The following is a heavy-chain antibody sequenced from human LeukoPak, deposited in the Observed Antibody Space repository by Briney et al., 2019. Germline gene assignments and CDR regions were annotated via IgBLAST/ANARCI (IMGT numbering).Heavy chain of an antibody. V-gene: IGHV3-49*04. CDR3: TRDDTIFGVVTTDYNYYYMDV. J-gene: IGHJ6*03. D-gene: IGHD3-3*01. Sequence: PGGSLRLSCTASGFTLGDYAMSWVRQAPGKGLEWVGFIRSKAYGGTTEYAASVKGRFTISRDDSKSIAYLQMNSLKTEDTAVYYCTRDDTIFGVVTTDYNYYYMDVWGKGTTVTVSS. CDR1: GFTLGDYA. CDR2: IRSKAYGGTT.